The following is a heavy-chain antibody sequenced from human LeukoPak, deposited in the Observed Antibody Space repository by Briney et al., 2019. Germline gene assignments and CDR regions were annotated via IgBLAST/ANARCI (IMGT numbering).Heavy chain of an antibody. CDR1: GFTFSSCW. Sequence: PGGSLRLSCAASGFTFSSCWMHWVRQAPGKGLVWVSRVKSDGTTITYADSVKGRFTISRDNAKNTLYLQMDSLRGEDTAVYFCAREVTGPWDCYYGMDVWGQGTTVTVSS. CDR3: AREVTGPWDCYYGMDV. CDR2: VKSDGTTI. J-gene: IGHJ6*02. V-gene: IGHV3-74*01. D-gene: IGHD2-21*02.